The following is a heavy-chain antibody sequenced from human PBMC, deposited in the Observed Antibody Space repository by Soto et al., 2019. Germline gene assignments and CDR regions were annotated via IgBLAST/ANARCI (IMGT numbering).Heavy chain of an antibody. CDR2: ISYDGSNK. V-gene: IGHV3-30-3*01. D-gene: IGHD3-16*02. CDR1: GFTFSSYA. Sequence: QVQLVESGGGVVQPGRSLRLSCAASGFTFSSYAMHWVRQAPGKGLEWVAVISYDGSNKYYADSVKGRFTISRDNSKNPLYLQMNSLRAEDTAVYYCARALARHYVWGSYRAYFDYWGQGTLVTVSS. CDR3: ARALARHYVWGSYRAYFDY. J-gene: IGHJ4*02.